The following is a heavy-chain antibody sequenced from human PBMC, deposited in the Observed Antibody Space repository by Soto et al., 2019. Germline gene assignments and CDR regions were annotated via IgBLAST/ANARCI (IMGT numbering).Heavy chain of an antibody. CDR3: ARMPLGH. D-gene: IGHD2-2*01. CDR1: GFTFSSYA. CDR2: ISSNGGST. Sequence: GSLRLSCAASGFTFSSYAMHWVRQAPGKGLEYVSAISSNGGSTHYANSVKGRFTISRDNSKNTLYLQMCSLRAEDMAVYYCARMPLGHWGQGTLVTVSS. J-gene: IGHJ5*02. V-gene: IGHV3-64*01.